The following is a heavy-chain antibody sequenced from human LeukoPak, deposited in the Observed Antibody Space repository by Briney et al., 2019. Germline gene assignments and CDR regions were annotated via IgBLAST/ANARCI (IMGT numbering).Heavy chain of an antibody. D-gene: IGHD4-23*01. CDR3: ARDLGTVVTYYFDY. Sequence: PGGSLRLSCAASGFTFSSYGMHWVRQAPGKGLEWVANIKQDGSEKYYVDSVKGRFTISRDNAKNSLYLQMNSLRAEDTAVYYCARDLGTVVTYYFDYWGQGTLVTVSS. CDR1: GFTFSSYG. J-gene: IGHJ4*02. V-gene: IGHV3-7*01. CDR2: IKQDGSEK.